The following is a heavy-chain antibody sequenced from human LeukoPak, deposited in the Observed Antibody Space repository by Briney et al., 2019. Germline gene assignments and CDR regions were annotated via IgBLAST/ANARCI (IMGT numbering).Heavy chain of an antibody. CDR3: ARNAPFQNDGWPLFDY. Sequence: PGGSLRLSCAVSGFAFSDYYMSWIRQAPGKGLEWLSYISSGGDTIYYADSVKGRFSISRDNAKSSLYLQINSLRAEDTALYYCARNAPFQNDGWPLFDYWGQGTLLTVSS. J-gene: IGHJ4*02. CDR2: ISSGGDTI. D-gene: IGHD1-1*01. CDR1: GFAFSDYY. V-gene: IGHV3-11*01.